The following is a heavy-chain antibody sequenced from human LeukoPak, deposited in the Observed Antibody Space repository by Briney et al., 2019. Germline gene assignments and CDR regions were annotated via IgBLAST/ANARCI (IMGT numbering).Heavy chain of an antibody. CDR2: LSWNGGNI. V-gene: IGHV3-9*01. J-gene: IGHJ4*02. D-gene: IGHD4-17*01. CDR1: GFTFHDYA. Sequence: PGGSLRLSCVASGFTFHDYAMHWVRQAPGKGLEWASGLSWNGGNIGYAESVRGRFTISRDNAGNSLYLQMNSLRPEDTALYYCAKALGSTVTTRTYFDYWGQGTLVTVSS. CDR3: AKALGSTVTTRTYFDY.